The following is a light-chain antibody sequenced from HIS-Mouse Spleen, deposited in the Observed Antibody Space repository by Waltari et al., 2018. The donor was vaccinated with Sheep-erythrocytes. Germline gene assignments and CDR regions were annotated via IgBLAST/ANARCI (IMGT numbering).Light chain of an antibody. J-gene: IGLJ1*01. CDR2: DVS. CDR1: SRDVGGYNY. Sequence: QSALTQPRSVSGSPGQSVTISCTGTSRDVGGYNYVSWHQQHPGKAPKLMIYDVSKRPSGVPDRFSGSKSGNTASLTISGLQAEDEADYYCCSYAGSYNHVFATGTKVTVL. V-gene: IGLV2-11*01. CDR3: CSYAGSYNHV.